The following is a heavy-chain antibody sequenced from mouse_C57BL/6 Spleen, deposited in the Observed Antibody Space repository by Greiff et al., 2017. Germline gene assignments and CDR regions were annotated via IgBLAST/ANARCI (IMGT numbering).Heavy chain of an antibody. CDR1: GYSITSGYY. D-gene: IGHD1-3*01. V-gene: IGHV3-6*01. Sequence: EVQLQESGPGLVKPSQSLSLTCSVTGYSITSGYYWNWIRQFPGNKLEWMGYISYDGSNNYNPSLKNRISITRDTSKNQFFLKLNSVTTEDTATYYCARDGIKPYFDYWGQGTTLTVSS. CDR2: ISYDGSN. J-gene: IGHJ2*01. CDR3: ARDGIKPYFDY.